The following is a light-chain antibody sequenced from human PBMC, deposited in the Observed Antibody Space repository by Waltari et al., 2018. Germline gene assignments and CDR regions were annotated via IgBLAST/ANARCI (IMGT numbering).Light chain of an antibody. CDR1: QSIGDY. Sequence: DIQVMQSQSSLSASLGDGVTVACRTSQSIGDYLNWYQQKPGSAPKLLIYAASKLDNGIPARFSGSGSGADFALAINSLQPEDFAIYFCQQRHNVPWTFGQGTKVEIK. J-gene: IGKJ1*01. CDR2: AAS. CDR3: QQRHNVPWT. V-gene: IGKV1-39*01.